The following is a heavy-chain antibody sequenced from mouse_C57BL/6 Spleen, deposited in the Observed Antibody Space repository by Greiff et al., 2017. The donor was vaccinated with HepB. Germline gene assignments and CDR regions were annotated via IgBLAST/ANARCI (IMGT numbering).Heavy chain of an antibody. CDR2: INPSTGGI. CDR1: GYSFTGYY. V-gene: IGHV1-42*01. Sequence: EVQLQQSGPELVKPGASVKISCKASGYSFTGYYMNWVKQSPEKSLEWIGEINPSTGGITYNQKFKAKATLTVDKSSSTAYMQLQSLTSEDSAVDYCARRDLYYGRPWFAYWGQGTLVTVSA. J-gene: IGHJ3*01. D-gene: IGHD1-1*01. CDR3: ARRDLYYGRPWFAY.